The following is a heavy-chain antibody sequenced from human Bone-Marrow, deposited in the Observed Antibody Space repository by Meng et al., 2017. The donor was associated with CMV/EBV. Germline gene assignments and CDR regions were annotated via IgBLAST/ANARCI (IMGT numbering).Heavy chain of an antibody. D-gene: IGHD1-26*01. CDR1: GFTFDDYA. V-gene: IGHV3-43D*03. CDR3: ARVSGSYYYFGMDV. Sequence: GESLKISCAASGFTFDDYAMHWVRQAPGKGLEWVSLISWDGGSTYYADSVKGRFTISRDNSKNSLYLQMDSLRAEDTAVYYCARVSGSYYYFGMDVWGQGTTVTVSS. J-gene: IGHJ6*02. CDR2: ISWDGGST.